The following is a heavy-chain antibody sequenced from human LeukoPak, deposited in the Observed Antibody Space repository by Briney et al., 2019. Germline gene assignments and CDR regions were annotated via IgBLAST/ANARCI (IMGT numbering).Heavy chain of an antibody. CDR3: ATGYSGYDYPYYFDY. V-gene: IGHV3-74*01. CDR1: GFTFSIYW. Sequence: GGSLRLSCAASGFTFSIYWMHWVRQALGKGLVWVSRINSDGSSTSYADSVKGRFTISRDNAKNTLYLQMNSLRAEDTAVYYCATGYSGYDYPYYFDYWGQGTLVTVSS. CDR2: INSDGSST. J-gene: IGHJ4*02. D-gene: IGHD5-12*01.